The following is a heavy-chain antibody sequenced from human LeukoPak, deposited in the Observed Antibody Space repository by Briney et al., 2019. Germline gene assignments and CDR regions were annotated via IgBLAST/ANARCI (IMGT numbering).Heavy chain of an antibody. CDR3: ARSWSGDGMDV. CDR1: GFTFSNYW. D-gene: IGHD3-3*01. Sequence: GGSLRLSCAASGFTFSNYWMGWVRQAPGKRPEWVANMNIDGSEKYYADSVKGRFSISRDNARNSVYLQMASLRVEDTAVYYCARSWSGDGMDVWGQGTTVTVSS. V-gene: IGHV3-7*01. CDR2: MNIDGSEK. J-gene: IGHJ6*02.